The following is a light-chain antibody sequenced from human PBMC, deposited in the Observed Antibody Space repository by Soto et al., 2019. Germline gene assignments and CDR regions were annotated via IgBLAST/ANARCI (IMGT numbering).Light chain of an antibody. V-gene: IGKV3-20*01. CDR1: QSVSSSY. Sequence: EIVLTQSPGTLSLSPGERATLSCRASQSVSSSYLAWYQQKPGQAPRLLIYGASSRATGIPDRFSGSGSGKDFTLTISRLEPEDFAVYDCQQYGSSPLYTFGQGTKLEIK. CDR2: GAS. J-gene: IGKJ2*01. CDR3: QQYGSSPLYT.